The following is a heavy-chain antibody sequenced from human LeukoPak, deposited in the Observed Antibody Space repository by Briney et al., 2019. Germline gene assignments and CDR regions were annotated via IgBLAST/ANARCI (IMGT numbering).Heavy chain of an antibody. CDR1: GDSVSSGSNY. V-gene: IGHV4-61*10. D-gene: IGHD6-19*01. CDR3: RCSGCSPYYYGMDV. J-gene: IGHJ6*02. CDR2: IYNSWTT. Sequence: SETLSLTCTVSGDSVSSGSNYWSWIRQPAGKGLEWIGRIYNSWTTNYNPSLKSRVTISVDTSKNQFSLKLSSVTAADTAVYYCRCSGCSPYYYGMDVWGQGTTVTVSS.